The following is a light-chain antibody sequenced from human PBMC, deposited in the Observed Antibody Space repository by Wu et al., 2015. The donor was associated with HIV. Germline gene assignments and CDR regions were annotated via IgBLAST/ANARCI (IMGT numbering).Light chain of an antibody. CDR2: GAS. V-gene: IGKV3-20*01. CDR1: QSVSNNY. Sequence: EIVLTQSPGTLSLSPGERATLSCRASQSVSNNYLAWYQQKPGQAPRLLIYGASSRATGIPDRFSGSGSATDFTLTISRLEPEDVAVYFCQQYASSPITFGPGTRLEIK. J-gene: IGKJ5*01. CDR3: QQYASSPIT.